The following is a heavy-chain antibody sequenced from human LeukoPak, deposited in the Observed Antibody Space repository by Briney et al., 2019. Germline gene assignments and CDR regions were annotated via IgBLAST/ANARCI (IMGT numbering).Heavy chain of an antibody. CDR1: GFTFSDYY. J-gene: IGHJ4*02. D-gene: IGHD3-10*01. CDR3: ARVRGSYSVDY. CDR2: ISTSGTTT. V-gene: IGHV3-11*04. Sequence: GGSLRLSCAASGFTFSDYYMSWIRQAPGKGLEWISYISTSGTTTYYADSVKGRFTISRDDANNSLYLQMNSLRADDTALYYCARVRGSYSVDYWGQGTLVTVSS.